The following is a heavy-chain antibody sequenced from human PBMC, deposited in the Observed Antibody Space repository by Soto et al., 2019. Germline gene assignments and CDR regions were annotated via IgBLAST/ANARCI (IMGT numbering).Heavy chain of an antibody. Sequence: EVQLVESGGGLVQPGRSLRLSCAASGFTFDDYAMHWVRQAPGKGLEWVSGISWNSGSIGYADSVKGRFTISRDNAKNSLYLQMNSLRAEDTALYYCAKDGVDGGCSGGSCHNGWYFDLWGRGTLVTVSS. CDR2: ISWNSGSI. D-gene: IGHD2-15*01. CDR3: AKDGVDGGCSGGSCHNGWYFDL. CDR1: GFTFDDYA. J-gene: IGHJ2*01. V-gene: IGHV3-9*01.